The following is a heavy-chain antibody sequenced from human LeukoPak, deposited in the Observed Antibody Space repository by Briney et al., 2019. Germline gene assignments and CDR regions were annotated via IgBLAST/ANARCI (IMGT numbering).Heavy chain of an antibody. CDR3: ARRLYYYGSGIDY. D-gene: IGHD3-10*01. J-gene: IGHJ4*02. Sequence: ASVKVSCKASGYTFTGYYMHWVRQAPGQGLEWMGWINPNSGGTNYAQKLQGRVTMTRDTSISTAYMELSRLRSDDTAVYYCARRLYYYGSGIDYWGQGTLVTVSS. CDR2: INPNSGGT. CDR1: GYTFTGYY. V-gene: IGHV1-2*02.